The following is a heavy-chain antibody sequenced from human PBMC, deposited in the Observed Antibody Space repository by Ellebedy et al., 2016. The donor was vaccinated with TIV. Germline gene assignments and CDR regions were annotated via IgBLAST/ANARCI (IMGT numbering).Heavy chain of an antibody. D-gene: IGHD6-19*01. CDR3: AKDKASSGWYGSMGYFDY. V-gene: IGHV3-30-3*01. CDR2: ISYDGSNK. J-gene: IGHJ4*02. CDR1: GFTFNNYA. Sequence: GESLKISXAASGFTFNNYAMHWVRQAPGKGLEWVAFISYDGSNKYYADSVKGRFTISRDNSKNTLYLQMNSLRAEDTAVYYCAKDKASSGWYGSMGYFDYWGQGTLVTVSS.